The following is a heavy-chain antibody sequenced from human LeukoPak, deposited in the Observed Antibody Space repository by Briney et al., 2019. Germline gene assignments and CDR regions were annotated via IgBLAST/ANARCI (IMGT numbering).Heavy chain of an antibody. D-gene: IGHD5-12*01. CDR2: INHSGST. V-gene: IGHV4-34*01. Sequence: SETLSLTCAVYGGSFSGYYWSWIRQPPGKGLEWIGEINHSGSTNYNPSLKSRVTISVDTSKNQFSLKLSSVTAADTAVYYCARVPVGTKGYPEGSFDPWGQGTLVTVSS. CDR3: ARVPVGTKGYPEGSFDP. J-gene: IGHJ5*02. CDR1: GGSFSGYY.